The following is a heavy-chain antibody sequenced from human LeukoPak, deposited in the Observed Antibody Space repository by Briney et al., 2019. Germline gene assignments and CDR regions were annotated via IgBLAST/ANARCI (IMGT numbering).Heavy chain of an antibody. CDR1: GFTFSDYY. J-gene: IGHJ4*02. Sequence: GGSLRLSCAASGFTFSDYYMNWFRQAPGKGLEWVSYISNSGSKIFYADSVKGRFTISRDNAKNSLYLQMNSLRAEDTAVYYCARGFDYWGQGTLVTVS. V-gene: IGHV3-11*01. CDR3: ARGFDY. CDR2: ISNSGSKI.